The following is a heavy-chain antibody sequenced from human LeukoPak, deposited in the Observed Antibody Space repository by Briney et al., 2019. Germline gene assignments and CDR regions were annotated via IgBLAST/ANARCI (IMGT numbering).Heavy chain of an antibody. Sequence: GALRLSCAASGFTFGNYGMSWVRQAPGKGLEWVSGINWNGGSTGYADSVEGRFTISRDNAKNSQYLQMNSLRVEDTAVYYCAKRAYGDYVYFDYWGQGTLVTVSS. J-gene: IGHJ4*02. D-gene: IGHD4-17*01. CDR2: INWNGGST. CDR1: GFTFGNYG. V-gene: IGHV3-20*04. CDR3: AKRAYGDYVYFDY.